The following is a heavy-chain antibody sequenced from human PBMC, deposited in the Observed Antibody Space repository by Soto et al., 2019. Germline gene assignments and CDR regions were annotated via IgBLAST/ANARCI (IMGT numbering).Heavy chain of an antibody. Sequence: LRLSCAASGLLFSDVWMTWVRQAPGKGLEWVGRIKTKPDDGTVDYSAPVRGRFTISRDDSKKTLYLQMTGLKSDDTGVYYCTTSNLGVDFWGQGTLVTVSS. CDR3: TTSNLGVDF. V-gene: IGHV3-15*01. J-gene: IGHJ1*01. CDR1: GLLFSDVW. CDR2: IKTKPDDGTV. D-gene: IGHD3-16*01.